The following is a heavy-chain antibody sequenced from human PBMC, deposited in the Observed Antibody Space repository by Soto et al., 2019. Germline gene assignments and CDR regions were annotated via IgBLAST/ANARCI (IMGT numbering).Heavy chain of an antibody. CDR2: ISYDGSKK. CDR3: AKDVVVGATTGLGDYYYYYGMDV. J-gene: IGHJ6*02. CDR1: GFTFSSYG. Sequence: QVQLVESGGGVVQPGRSLRLSCAASGFTFSSYGMHWVRQAPGKGLEWVAVISYDGSKKYYADSVKGRFTISRDNSKNTLYLQMNSLRAEDTDVYYCAKDVVVGATTGLGDYYYYYGMDVWGQGTTVTVSS. V-gene: IGHV3-30*18. D-gene: IGHD1-26*01.